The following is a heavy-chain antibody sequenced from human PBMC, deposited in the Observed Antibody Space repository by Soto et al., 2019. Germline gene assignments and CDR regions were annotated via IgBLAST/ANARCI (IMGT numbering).Heavy chain of an antibody. CDR1: GGSLSSYY. CDR2: IYYNGST. D-gene: IGHD4-17*01. CDR3: ARRYGASFYN. V-gene: IGHV4-59*01. J-gene: IGHJ4*02. Sequence: SETLSLTCTLSGGSLSSYYCSWVRQPPGKGLKWMGYIYYNGSTKYNPSSKSRVTISVDTSKNQFSLKLSSVTVADAAGYYYARRYGASFYNRGQITLVSVSS.